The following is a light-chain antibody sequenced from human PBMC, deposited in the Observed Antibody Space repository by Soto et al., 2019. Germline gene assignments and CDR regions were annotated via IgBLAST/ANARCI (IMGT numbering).Light chain of an antibody. V-gene: IGKV3-20*01. J-gene: IGKJ1*01. CDR1: QAVFRNF. Sequence: EIVLTQSPGTLSLSPGDSATLSCRASQAVFRNFLAWYQQKSGQSPRLLIYGASSGATGIPDRFSGTGSGTEFTLTISRLEPEDVAVYYCQQYGSSIRTFGQGTKVEIK. CDR3: QQYGSSIRT. CDR2: GAS.